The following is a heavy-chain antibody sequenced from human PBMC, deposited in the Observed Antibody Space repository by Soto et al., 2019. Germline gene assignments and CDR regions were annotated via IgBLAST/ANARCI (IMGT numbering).Heavy chain of an antibody. D-gene: IGHD2-15*01. V-gene: IGHV1-69*01. CDR1: VGTFSSYA. Sequence: QVQLVQSGAEVKKPGSSVKVSCKAPVGTFSSYAISWVRQSPGQGLEWRGGIIPIFGTAKYAQKFQGRVTITADESKSTGYMELSSLRSEDTAEYYCARSQGGSSSLDIYYYYYYGMDVWGQGTTVTVSS. J-gene: IGHJ6*02. CDR3: ARSQGGSSSLDIYYYYYYGMDV. CDR2: IIPIFGTA.